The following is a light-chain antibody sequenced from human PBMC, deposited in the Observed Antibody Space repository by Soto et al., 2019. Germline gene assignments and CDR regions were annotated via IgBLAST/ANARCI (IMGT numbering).Light chain of an antibody. Sequence: EIVWTQSPGTLSFSPGESATLACRASQSVSSSYLAWYQHKPGQAPRLLIYGASSRATGIPDRFSGSGSGTDFTLTISRLEPEDFAVYYCQQYDNSPLFTFGPGTKVDI. J-gene: IGKJ3*01. V-gene: IGKV3-20*01. CDR3: QQYDNSPLFT. CDR1: QSVSSSY. CDR2: GAS.